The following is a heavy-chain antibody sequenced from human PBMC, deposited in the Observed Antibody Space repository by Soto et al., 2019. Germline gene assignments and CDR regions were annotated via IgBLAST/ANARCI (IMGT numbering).Heavy chain of an antibody. CDR3: SRRSSGWYFDY. CDR2: ISGSGGTT. Sequence: EVQLLESGGGLVQPGGSLRLSCAASGFTFSSYAMSWVRQAPGKGLEWVSVISGSGGTTYYADSVKGRFTISRDNSKNTLYLQMNSLRAEDTAVYYCSRRSSGWYFDYWGQGTLVTVSS. CDR1: GFTFSSYA. J-gene: IGHJ4*02. D-gene: IGHD6-19*01. V-gene: IGHV3-23*01.